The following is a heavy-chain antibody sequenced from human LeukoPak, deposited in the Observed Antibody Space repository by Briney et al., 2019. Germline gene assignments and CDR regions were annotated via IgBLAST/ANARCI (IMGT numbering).Heavy chain of an antibody. Sequence: SETLSLTCTVSGGSITSSYWNWIRQPAGRGLEWIGRCGTTYNPSLKSRVTMSLDTSKNQFSLRLRSVTAADTAVYCCARDQGIGVYWYWYFDLWGRGTLITVSS. CDR2: CGT. D-gene: IGHD2-8*02. CDR1: GGSITSSY. CDR3: ARDQGIGVYWYWYFDL. V-gene: IGHV4-4*07. J-gene: IGHJ2*01.